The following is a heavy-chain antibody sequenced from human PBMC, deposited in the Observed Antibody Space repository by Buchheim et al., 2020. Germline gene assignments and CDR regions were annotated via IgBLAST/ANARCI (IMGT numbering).Heavy chain of an antibody. V-gene: IGHV1-69*01. CDR3: AREGGVAGYYYYYDMDV. CDR2: IIPIFART. D-gene: IGHD2-15*01. J-gene: IGHJ6*02. Sequence: QVQLVQSGAEVKKPGSSVKVSCKAPGGTFRSYAISWVRQAPGQGLEWIGGIIPIFARTNYAQKFQGRVTMTADESTYTVYMELSSLKSEDTAVYYCAREGGVAGYYYYYDMDVWGQGTT. CDR1: GGTFRSYA.